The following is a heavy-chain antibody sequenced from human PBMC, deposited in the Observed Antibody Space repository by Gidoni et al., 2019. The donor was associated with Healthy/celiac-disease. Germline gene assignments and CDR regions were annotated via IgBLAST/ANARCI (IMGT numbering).Heavy chain of an antibody. CDR1: GFTFDDYA. CDR3: AKSENSMGLDY. CDR2: ISWNSGSI. Sequence: EVQLVESGGGLVQPGRSLRLSCAASGFTFDDYAMHWVRQAPGKGLEWVSGISWNSGSIGYADSVKGRFTISRDNAKNSLYLQMNSLRAEDTALYYCAKSENSMGLDYWGQGTLVTVSS. J-gene: IGHJ4*02. D-gene: IGHD2-21*01. V-gene: IGHV3-9*01.